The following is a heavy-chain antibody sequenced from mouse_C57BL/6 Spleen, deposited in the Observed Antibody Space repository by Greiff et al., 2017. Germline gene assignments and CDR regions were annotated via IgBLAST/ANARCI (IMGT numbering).Heavy chain of an antibody. V-gene: IGHV5-9-1*02. CDR3: TRAYDGGFAY. Sequence: EVKLVESGEGLVKPGGSLKLSCAASGFTFSSYAMSWVRQTPEKRLEWVAYISSGGDYIYYADTVKGRFTISRDNARNTLYLQMSSLKSEDTAMYYCTRAYDGGFAYWGQGTLVTVSA. D-gene: IGHD2-3*01. J-gene: IGHJ3*01. CDR2: ISSGGDYI. CDR1: GFTFSSYA.